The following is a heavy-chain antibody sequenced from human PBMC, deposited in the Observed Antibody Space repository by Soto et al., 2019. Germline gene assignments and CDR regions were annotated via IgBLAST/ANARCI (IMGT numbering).Heavy chain of an antibody. V-gene: IGHV3-21*06. CDR1: GFTFTSYS. Sequence: GGSLRLSCAASGFTFTSYSMNWVRQAPGKWLEWVSSISSTTNYIYYGDSMKGRFTISRDNAKNSLYLEMNSLRAEDTAVYYCARESEDLTSNFDYWGQGTLVNVSS. CDR2: ISSTTNYI. J-gene: IGHJ4*02. CDR3: ARESEDLTSNFDY.